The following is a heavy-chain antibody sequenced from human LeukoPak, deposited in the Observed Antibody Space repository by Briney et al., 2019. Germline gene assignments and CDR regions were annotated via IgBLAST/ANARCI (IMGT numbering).Heavy chain of an antibody. CDR2: IWDDGSNK. CDR1: GFSFGSDG. V-gene: IGHV3-33*01. CDR3: ARDRYDILTGYYMYFDY. J-gene: IGHJ4*02. Sequence: GGCLRLSCAASGFSFGSDGMHWVRQAPGKGLEWVAVIWDDGSNKYYADSVKGRFTISRDNSKNTLFLQMNSLRAEDTAVYYCARDRYDILTGYYMYFDYWGQGSLVTVSS. D-gene: IGHD3-9*01.